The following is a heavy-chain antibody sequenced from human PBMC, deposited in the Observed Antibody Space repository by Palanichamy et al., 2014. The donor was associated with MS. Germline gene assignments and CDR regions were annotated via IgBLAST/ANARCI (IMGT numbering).Heavy chain of an antibody. CDR1: GFTFNDYW. V-gene: IGHV3-7*01. D-gene: IGHD1-1*01. CDR2: LNQVGNEK. Sequence: EVQLVESGGGLVQPGGSLRLSCAASGFTFNDYWMTWVRQAPGKGLEWVANLNQVGNEKYYVDSVKGRFTISRDNAKNSLYLQMNSLRDEDAAVHYCAIWNGRDYWGQGTLVTVSS. CDR3: AIWNGRDY. J-gene: IGHJ4*02.